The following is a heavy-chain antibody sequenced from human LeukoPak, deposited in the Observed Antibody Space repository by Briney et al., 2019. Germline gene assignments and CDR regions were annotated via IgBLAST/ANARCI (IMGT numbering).Heavy chain of an antibody. CDR1: GFTFDDYA. CDR3: AKDKGSVTTGAFDI. J-gene: IGHJ3*02. Sequence: SLRLSCAASGFTFDDYAMQWVRQAPGKGLEWVSGISWNSGRIAYADSVKGRFTISRDNSKNSLYLQMNSLRAEDTALYYCAKDKGSVTTGAFDIWGQGTMVTVSS. CDR2: ISWNSGRI. D-gene: IGHD4-11*01. V-gene: IGHV3-9*01.